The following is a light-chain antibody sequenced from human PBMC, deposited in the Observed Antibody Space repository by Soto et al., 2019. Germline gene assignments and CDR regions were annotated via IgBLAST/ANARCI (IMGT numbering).Light chain of an antibody. Sequence: EIVMTQSPATLSVSPGERATLSCRASQSVSSNLAWYQQKPGQAPRLLIYGASTRATGIPARFSGSGSGTAVTLTISSLQSEDFAGYYCQHYNNWPPWTFGQGTKVEIK. V-gene: IGKV3-15*01. CDR2: GAS. CDR3: QHYNNWPPWT. J-gene: IGKJ1*01. CDR1: QSVSSN.